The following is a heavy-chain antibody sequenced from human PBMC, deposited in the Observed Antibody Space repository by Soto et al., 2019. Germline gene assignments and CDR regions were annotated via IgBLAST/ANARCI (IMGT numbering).Heavy chain of an antibody. D-gene: IGHD6-13*01. CDR1: GYSFTSYW. Sequence: GESLKISCKGSGYSFTSYWISWVRQMPGKGLEWMGRIDPSDSYTNYSPSFQGHVTISADKSISTAYLQWSSLKASDTAMYYCARREIAAAGLTSSYYYYGMDVWGQGTTVTV. J-gene: IGHJ6*02. CDR3: ARREIAAAGLTSSYYYYGMDV. CDR2: IDPSDSYT. V-gene: IGHV5-10-1*01.